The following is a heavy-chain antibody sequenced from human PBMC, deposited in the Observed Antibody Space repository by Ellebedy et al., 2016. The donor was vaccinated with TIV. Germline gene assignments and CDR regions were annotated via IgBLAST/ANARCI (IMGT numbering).Heavy chain of an antibody. D-gene: IGHD5-12*01. CDR3: ARDFGHSGYDLLDY. V-gene: IGHV3-7*01. Sequence: GGSLRLSCTDSGFTFSSYWMIWVRQAPGKGLEWVANIKHDGSEKYYVDSVKGRITISRDNAKNSLYLQMNSLRAEDTAVYYCARDFGHSGYDLLDYWGQGTLVTVSS. J-gene: IGHJ4*02. CDR1: GFTFSSYW. CDR2: IKHDGSEK.